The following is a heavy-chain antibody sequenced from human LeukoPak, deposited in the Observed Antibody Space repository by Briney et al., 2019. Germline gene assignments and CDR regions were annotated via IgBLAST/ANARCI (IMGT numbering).Heavy chain of an antibody. V-gene: IGHV3-30*18. CDR1: GFTFSSYG. CDR3: AKGRYYEMDAFDI. CDR2: ISYDGSNK. D-gene: IGHD2/OR15-2a*01. J-gene: IGHJ3*02. Sequence: GRSLRLSCAASGFTFSSYGMHWVRQAPGKGLEWVAVISYDGSNKYYADSVKGRFTISRDNSKNTLYLQMNSLRAEDTAVYYCAKGRYYEMDAFDIWGQGTMVTVSS.